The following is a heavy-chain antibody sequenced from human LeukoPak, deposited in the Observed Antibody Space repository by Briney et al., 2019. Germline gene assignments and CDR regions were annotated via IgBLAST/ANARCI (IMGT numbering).Heavy chain of an antibody. CDR2: LYSDGRT. J-gene: IGHJ4*02. CDR1: GFTVSSNT. D-gene: IGHD5-24*01. Sequence: GGSLRLSCAAPGFTVSSNTMSWVRQAPGKGLELVSVLYSDGRTYYADSVKGRFTISRDNSKNTLFLQMNSLRAGDTAVYYCLLATINSGLFHYWGQGTLVTVSS. V-gene: IGHV3-53*01. CDR3: LLATINSGLFHY.